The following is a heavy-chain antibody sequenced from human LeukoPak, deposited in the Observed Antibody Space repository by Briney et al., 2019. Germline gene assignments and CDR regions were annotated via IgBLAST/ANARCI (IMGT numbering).Heavy chain of an antibody. CDR3: ATEAPRSYRFDY. J-gene: IGHJ4*02. V-gene: IGHV1-46*01. CDR1: GSIFTNYH. D-gene: IGHD3-10*01. CDR2: VYTDGGTI. Sequence: ASVKVSCKASGSIFTNYHIHWVRLAPGRGLEWMGAVYTDGGTITNTRSFQHGRVTMTRDVSTRTVYMELSSLSSEDTAVYYCATEAPRSYRFDYWGQEILVTVSS.